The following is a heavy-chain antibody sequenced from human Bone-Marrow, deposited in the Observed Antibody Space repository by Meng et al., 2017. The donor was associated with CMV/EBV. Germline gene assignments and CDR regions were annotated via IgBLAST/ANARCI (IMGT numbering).Heavy chain of an antibody. CDR2: IYSGGST. CDR3: ARGGLGDAFDI. V-gene: IGHV3-53*01. Sequence: GGSLRLSCVASGFTFSTYAMSWVRQAPGMGLEWVSLIYSGGSTYYADSVKGRFTISRDNSKNTLYLQMNSLRAEDTAVYYCARGGLGDAFDIWGQGTMVTVSS. D-gene: IGHD3-16*01. J-gene: IGHJ3*02. CDR1: GFTFSTYA.